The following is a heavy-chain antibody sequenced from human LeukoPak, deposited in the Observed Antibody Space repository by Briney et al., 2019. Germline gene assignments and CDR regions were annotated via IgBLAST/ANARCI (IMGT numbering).Heavy chain of an antibody. V-gene: IGHV1-46*01. J-gene: IGHJ4*02. CDR3: AKIQNYYDSSGYYNYYFDY. D-gene: IGHD3-22*01. CDR2: INPSSGST. Sequence: GASVKVSCKASGYTLTSYYMHWVRQAPGQGLEWVGIINPSSGSTSYAQKFQGRVTMTSDTSTSTVYMELSSLRSDDTAVYYCAKIQNYYDSSGYYNYYFDYWGQGTLVTGSS. CDR1: GYTLTSYY.